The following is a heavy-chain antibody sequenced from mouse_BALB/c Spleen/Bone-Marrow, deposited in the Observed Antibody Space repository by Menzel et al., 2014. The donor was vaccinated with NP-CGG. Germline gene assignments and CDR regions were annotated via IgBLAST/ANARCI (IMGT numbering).Heavy chain of an antibody. J-gene: IGHJ3*01. CDR2: ISGGGSYT. Sequence: GGLVKSGGSLKLSCAASGFSFNSYGMSWVRQTPEKRLEWVATISGGGSYTFYPDSVKGRFTISRDNAKNNLYLQLSSLRSEDTALYYCARQAYYDQTEVSFVYWGQGTLVTVSA. CDR1: GFSFNSYG. V-gene: IGHV5-9-2*01. D-gene: IGHD2-4*01. CDR3: ARQAYYDQTEVSFVY.